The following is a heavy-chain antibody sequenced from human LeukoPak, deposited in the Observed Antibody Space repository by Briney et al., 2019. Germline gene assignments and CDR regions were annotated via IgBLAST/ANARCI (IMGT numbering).Heavy chain of an antibody. D-gene: IGHD3-10*01. V-gene: IGHV4-59*08. CDR3: ARHSARYYFDY. Sequence: SETLSLTCTVSDGSISSYYWSWIRQPPGKGLEWIGYIYYSGSTNYNPSLKSRVTISVDTSKNQFSLKLSSVTAADTAVYYCARHSARYYFDYWGQGTLVTVSS. CDR1: DGSISSYY. J-gene: IGHJ4*02. CDR2: IYYSGST.